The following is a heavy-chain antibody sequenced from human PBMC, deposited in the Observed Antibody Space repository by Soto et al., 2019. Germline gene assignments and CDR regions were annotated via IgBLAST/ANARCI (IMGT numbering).Heavy chain of an antibody. D-gene: IGHD2-8*01. CDR1: GFTFSSYS. Sequence: EVQLVESGGGLVKPGGSLRLSCAASGFTFSSYSMNWVRQAPGKGLEWVSSISSSSSYIYYADSVKGRFIISRDNAKNSLYLQMNSLRAEDTAVYYCARDGRVYAIHYYYYGMDVWGQGTTVTVSS. V-gene: IGHV3-21*01. CDR3: ARDGRVYAIHYYYYGMDV. J-gene: IGHJ6*02. CDR2: ISSSSSYI.